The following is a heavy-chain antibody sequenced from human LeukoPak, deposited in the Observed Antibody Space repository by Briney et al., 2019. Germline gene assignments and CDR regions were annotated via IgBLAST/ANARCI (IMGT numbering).Heavy chain of an antibody. CDR3: TTPPD. CDR1: GITISNAW. Sequence: GGSLRLPCEASGITISNAWMSWVRQAPGKGPEWVGRIKSKTAGATTDYAAPVKGRFTISRDESKNTLYLQMNSLIIEDTAVYCCTTPPDWGQGTLVTVSS. V-gene: IGHV3-15*01. J-gene: IGHJ4*02. CDR2: IKSKTAGATT.